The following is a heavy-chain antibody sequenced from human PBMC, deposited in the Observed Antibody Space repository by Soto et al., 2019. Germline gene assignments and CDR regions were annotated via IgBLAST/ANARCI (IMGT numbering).Heavy chain of an antibody. Sequence: GGSLRLSCAASGFTFSSYGMHWVRQAPGKGLEWVAVISYDGSNKYYADSVKGRFTISRDNSKNSLYLQMNSLRAEDTAVYYCAKEQRDAVTTFFDYWGQGTLVTVSS. CDR2: ISYDGSNK. CDR1: GFTFSSYG. J-gene: IGHJ4*02. CDR3: AKEQRDAVTTFFDY. D-gene: IGHD4-4*01. V-gene: IGHV3-30*18.